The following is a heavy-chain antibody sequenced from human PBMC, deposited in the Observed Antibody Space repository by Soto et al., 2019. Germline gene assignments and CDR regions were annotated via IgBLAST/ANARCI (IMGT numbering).Heavy chain of an antibody. CDR2: VNPNNGDT. D-gene: IGHD3-10*01. CDR3: AKVSRKGSAIDFDY. J-gene: IGHJ4*02. V-gene: IGHV1-8*01. Sequence: QVQLVQSGAELKKPGASVKVSCKASGYTFSNYDMNWVRQATGQGPEWIGWVNPNNGDTGYAQKFQGRVTLTTDISTTTASRELTSLRSEDTAIYYCAKVSRKGSAIDFDYWGQGTLITVSS. CDR1: GYTFSNYD.